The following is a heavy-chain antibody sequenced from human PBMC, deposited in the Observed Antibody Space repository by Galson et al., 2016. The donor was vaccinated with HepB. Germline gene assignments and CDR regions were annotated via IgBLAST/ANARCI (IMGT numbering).Heavy chain of an antibody. Sequence: SLRLSCAASGFTFSSSGMHWVRQAPGKGLEWVAVIWRDGSNENYADSVKGRFTISRDNSRNTLYRQMNSLRVEDTAVYYCARDVGAAPFDFWGQGTLVTVSS. CDR1: GFTFSSSG. D-gene: IGHD1-26*01. CDR2: IWRDGSNE. J-gene: IGHJ4*02. V-gene: IGHV3-33*01. CDR3: ARDVGAAPFDF.